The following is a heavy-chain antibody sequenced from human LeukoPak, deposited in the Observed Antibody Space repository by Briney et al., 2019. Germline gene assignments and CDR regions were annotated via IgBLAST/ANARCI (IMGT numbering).Heavy chain of an antibody. CDR3: TRHYGDYAS. CDR1: GFTFSGSA. V-gene: IGHV3-73*01. J-gene: IGHJ4*02. CDR2: IRSKANSYAT. Sequence: LAGGSLRLSCAASGFTFSGSAMHWVRQASGKGLERVGRIRSKANSYATAYAASVKGRFTISRDDSKNTAYLQMNSLKTEDTAVYYCTRHYGDYASWGQGTLVTVSS. D-gene: IGHD4-17*01.